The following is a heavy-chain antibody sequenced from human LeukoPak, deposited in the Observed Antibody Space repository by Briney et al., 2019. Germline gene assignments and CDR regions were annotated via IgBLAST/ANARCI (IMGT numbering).Heavy chain of an antibody. D-gene: IGHD2-2*01. V-gene: IGHV4-39*01. CDR3: ARVVPAAGGYYYYYMDV. CDR1: GGSISSSSYY. J-gene: IGHJ6*03. CDR2: IYYSGST. Sequence: SETLSLTCTVSGGSISSSSYYWGWIRQPPGKGLEWIGSIYYSGSTYYNPSLKSRVTISVDTSKNQFSLKLSSVTAADTAVYYCARVVPAAGGYYYYYMDVWGKGTTVTVSS.